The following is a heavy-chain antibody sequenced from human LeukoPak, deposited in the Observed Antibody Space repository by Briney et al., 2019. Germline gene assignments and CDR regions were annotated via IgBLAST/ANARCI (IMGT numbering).Heavy chain of an antibody. J-gene: IGHJ4*02. CDR2: ISGSGGST. CDR3: ATERTGIVGATNFDY. Sequence: GGSLRLSCAASGFTFSSYAMSWVRQAPGKGLEWVSAISGSGGSTYYADSVKGRFTISRDNSKNTLYLQMNSLRAEDTAVYYCATERTGIVGATNFDYWGQGTLVTVSS. CDR1: GFTFSSYA. D-gene: IGHD1-26*01. V-gene: IGHV3-23*01.